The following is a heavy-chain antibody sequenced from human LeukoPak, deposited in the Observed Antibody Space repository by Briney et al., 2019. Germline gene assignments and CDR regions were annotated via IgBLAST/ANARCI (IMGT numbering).Heavy chain of an antibody. CDR3: ACNYYGSGSYDYFDH. CDR2: ISGSGGST. Sequence: GGSLRLSCAASGFTFSSYAMSWVRQTPGKGLEWVSAISGSGGSTYYADSVKGRLTISRDNSKKTLYLQMNSLRAEDTAVYYCACNYYGSGSYDYFDHWGQGTLVTVSS. D-gene: IGHD3-10*01. J-gene: IGHJ4*02. CDR1: GFTFSSYA. V-gene: IGHV3-23*01.